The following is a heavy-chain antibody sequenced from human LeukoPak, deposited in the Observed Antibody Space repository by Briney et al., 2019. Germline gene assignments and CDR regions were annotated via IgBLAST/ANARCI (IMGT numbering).Heavy chain of an antibody. CDR3: ARDFHCSSTSCYYYYMDV. V-gene: IGHV4-59*01. Sequence: SETLSLTCTVSGGSISSYYWSWIRQPPGKGLEWIGYIYYSGSNNYNPSLKSRVTISVDTSKNQFSLKLSSVTAADTAVYYCARDFHCSSTSCYYYYMDVWGKGTTVTVSS. D-gene: IGHD2-2*01. CDR2: IYYSGSN. J-gene: IGHJ6*03. CDR1: GGSISSYY.